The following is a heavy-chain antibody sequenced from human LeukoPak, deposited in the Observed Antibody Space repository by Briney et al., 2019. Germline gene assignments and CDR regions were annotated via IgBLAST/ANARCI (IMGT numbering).Heavy chain of an antibody. J-gene: IGHJ4*02. D-gene: IGHD3-10*01. Sequence: GASVTVSFTVSGYTLTELSMHWVRQAPGKGQEWMGGFDTEDGETIYAQKFQGRVTMTEDTSTDTAYMELSSLRSEDTAVYYCATGRSGVWFGELSHDFDYWGQGTLVTVSS. CDR1: GYTLTELS. CDR3: ATGRSGVWFGELSHDFDY. V-gene: IGHV1-24*01. CDR2: FDTEDGET.